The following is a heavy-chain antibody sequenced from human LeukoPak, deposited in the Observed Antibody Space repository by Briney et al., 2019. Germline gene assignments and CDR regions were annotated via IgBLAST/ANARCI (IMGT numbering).Heavy chain of an antibody. J-gene: IGHJ4*02. CDR3: ARANSSSWHYFDY. Sequence: GRSLRLSCAVSGSIFSDYTMHWVRQAPGKGLDWVAVISYDGSQKYHADSVKGRFTISRDNSKNTVYLQMNSLRAEDTAVFYCARANSSSWHYFDYWGQGTLVTVSS. D-gene: IGHD6-13*01. CDR1: GSIFSDYT. V-gene: IGHV3-30*04. CDR2: ISYDGSQK.